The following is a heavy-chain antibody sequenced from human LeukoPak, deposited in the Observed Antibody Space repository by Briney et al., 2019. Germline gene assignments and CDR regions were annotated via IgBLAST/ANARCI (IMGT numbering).Heavy chain of an antibody. D-gene: IGHD1-26*01. CDR3: SGGATPLDH. V-gene: IGHV3-53*04. Sequence: GGSLRLSCAASRFTVSSNYMSWVRQAPGKGLEWVSVIYSGGSTYYADSVKGRFTISRHDSKNTVYLQMNSLRAEDTAVYYCSGGATPLDHWGQGTLVTVSS. J-gene: IGHJ4*02. CDR2: IYSGGST. CDR1: RFTVSSNY.